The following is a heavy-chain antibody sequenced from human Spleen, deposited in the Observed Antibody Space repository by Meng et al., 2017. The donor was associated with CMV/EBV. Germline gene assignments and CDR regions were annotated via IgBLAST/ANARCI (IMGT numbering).Heavy chain of an antibody. V-gene: IGHV1-8*01. D-gene: IGHD3-16*02. CDR1: TFTSYD. J-gene: IGHJ5*02. Sequence: TFTSYDSNWVRQATGQGLEWMGWMNPNSGNTGYAQKFQGRVTMTRNTSISTAYMELSSLRSEDTAVYYCARKRKILGELSFGRWFDPWGQGTLVTVSS. CDR2: MNPNSGNT. CDR3: ARKRKILGELSFGRWFDP.